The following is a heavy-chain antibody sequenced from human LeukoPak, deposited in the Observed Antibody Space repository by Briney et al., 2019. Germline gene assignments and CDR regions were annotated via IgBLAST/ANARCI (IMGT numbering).Heavy chain of an antibody. Sequence: GSSVKVSCKASGGTFSIYAISWVRQAPGQGLEWMGGIIPIFGTAYYAQKFQGRVTITADESTSTAYMELSSLRSEDTAVYYCARGGCSSTSCYTEYYYYGMDVWGQGTTVTVSS. V-gene: IGHV1-69*01. CDR3: ARGGCSSTSCYTEYYYYGMDV. CDR1: GGTFSIYA. CDR2: IIPIFGTA. D-gene: IGHD2-2*02. J-gene: IGHJ6*02.